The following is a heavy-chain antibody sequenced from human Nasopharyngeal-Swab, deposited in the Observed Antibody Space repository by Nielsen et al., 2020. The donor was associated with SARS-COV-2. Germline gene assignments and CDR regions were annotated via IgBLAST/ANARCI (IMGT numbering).Heavy chain of an antibody. CDR1: GGSFSAYD. V-gene: IGHV4-34*01. CDR2: INHSGNT. CDR3: ARGVAGVSMIVVVLTGGSYHFDY. Sequence: SETLPLTCAVYGGSFSAYDWSWIRQPPGKGLEWIGEINHSGNTNYNPSLKSRVTISLDTSKNQFSLKLSSVTAADTAVYYCARGVAGVSMIVVVLTGGSYHFDYWGQGTLVTVSS. D-gene: IGHD3-22*01. J-gene: IGHJ4*02.